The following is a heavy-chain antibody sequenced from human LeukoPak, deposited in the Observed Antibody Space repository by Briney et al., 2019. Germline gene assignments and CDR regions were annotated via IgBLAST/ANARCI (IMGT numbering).Heavy chain of an antibody. J-gene: IGHJ3*02. CDR1: GFTFSSYA. V-gene: IGHV3-23*01. D-gene: IGHD2-15*01. CDR3: AKSEQRYCGGGSGPLSAFDI. Sequence: GGSLRLSCAASGFTFSSYAMSWVRQAPGKGLEWVSAISASGGSTYYADSVKGRFTISRDSPKNTLYLQMNSLRAEDTAVYHCAKSEQRYCGGGSGPLSAFDIWGQGTMVTVSS. CDR2: ISASGGST.